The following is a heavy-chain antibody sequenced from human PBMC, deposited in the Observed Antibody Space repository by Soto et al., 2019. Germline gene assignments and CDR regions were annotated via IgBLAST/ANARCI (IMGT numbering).Heavy chain of an antibody. CDR2: INPSGGST. CDR3: ARGYCISTYCPMDA. V-gene: IGHV1-46*01. D-gene: IGHD2-2*01. J-gene: IGHJ6*03. CDR1: GYAFSSYY. Sequence: ASVKVSCKASGYAFSSYYMHWVRQAPGQGLEWMGIINPSGGSTTSAQNFQGRVTMTRDTSPSTVYMELSSLRSEDTAVYYCARGYCISTYCPMDAWGKGTTVTVSS.